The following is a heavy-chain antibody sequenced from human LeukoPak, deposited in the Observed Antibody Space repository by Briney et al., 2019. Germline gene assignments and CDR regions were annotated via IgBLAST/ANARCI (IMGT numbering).Heavy chain of an antibody. D-gene: IGHD1-26*01. CDR3: ASYYSGSYYFDY. CDR1: VGSISSYY. V-gene: IGHV4-59*01. J-gene: IGHJ4*02. Sequence: SETLSLTCTVSVGSISSYYWSWIRQPPGKGLEWIGYIYYSGSTNYNPSLKSRVTISVDTSKNQFSLKLSSVTAADTAVYYCASYYSGSYYFDYWGQGTLVTVSS. CDR2: IYYSGST.